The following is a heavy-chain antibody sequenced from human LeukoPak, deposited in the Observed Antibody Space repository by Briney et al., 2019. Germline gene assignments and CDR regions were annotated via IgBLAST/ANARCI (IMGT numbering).Heavy chain of an antibody. CDR1: GGSISSNSYY. CDR2: IYYSGST. D-gene: IGHD3-10*01. CDR3: ARTRYYYNSRSYGAPYYFDY. Sequence: PSETLSLTCAVSGGSISSNSYYWGWIRQPPGKGLEWIGSIYYSGSTYYNPSLKSRVTISVDTSKNQFSLKLSSVTAADTAVYYCARTRYYYNSRSYGAPYYFDYWGQGTLVTVSS. J-gene: IGHJ4*02. V-gene: IGHV4-39*01.